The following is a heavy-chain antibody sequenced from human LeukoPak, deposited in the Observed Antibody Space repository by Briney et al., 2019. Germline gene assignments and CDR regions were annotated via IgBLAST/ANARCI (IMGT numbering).Heavy chain of an antibody. Sequence: GGSLRLFCAASGFTFSNYWMHWVSRAPGKGLVWVSRITSDASSTSYADSVKGRFTISRDNAKNTLYLRMNSLRAEDTAVYYCAREFEGQEAGAYGSGSYDVFDIWGQGTMVTVSS. J-gene: IGHJ3*02. V-gene: IGHV3-74*01. D-gene: IGHD3-10*01. CDR3: AREFEGQEAGAYGSGSYDVFDI. CDR1: GFTFSNYW. CDR2: ITSDASST.